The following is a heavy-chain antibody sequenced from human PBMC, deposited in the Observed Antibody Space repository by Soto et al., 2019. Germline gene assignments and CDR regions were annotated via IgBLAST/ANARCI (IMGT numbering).Heavy chain of an antibody. V-gene: IGHV4-31*03. CDR2: IYYSGST. CDR1: GGSISSGGYY. Sequence: QVQLQESGPGLVKPSQTLSLTCTVSGGSISSGGYYWSWIRQHPGKGLEWIGYIYYSGSTYYNPSLKSRVTITVDTSKNQFSLKLSSVTAADTAVYYCAREARPRIDYGDYEVVFDYWGQGTLVTVSS. J-gene: IGHJ4*02. D-gene: IGHD4-17*01. CDR3: AREARPRIDYGDYEVVFDY.